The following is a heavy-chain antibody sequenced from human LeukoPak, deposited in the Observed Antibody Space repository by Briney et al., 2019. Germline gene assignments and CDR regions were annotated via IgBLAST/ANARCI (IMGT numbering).Heavy chain of an antibody. CDR2: INPNSGGT. CDR3: AYYDSSGYPFDP. D-gene: IGHD3-22*01. Sequence: ASVKVSGKASGYTFTGYHMHWVRQAPGQGLEWMGWINPNSGGTNYAQKFQGRVTMTRDTSISTAYMELSRLRSDDTAVYYCAYYDSSGYPFDPWGQGTLVTVSS. J-gene: IGHJ5*02. V-gene: IGHV1-2*02. CDR1: GYTFTGYH.